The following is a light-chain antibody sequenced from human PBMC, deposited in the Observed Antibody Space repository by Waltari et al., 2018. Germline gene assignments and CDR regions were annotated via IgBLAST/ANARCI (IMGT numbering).Light chain of an antibody. CDR1: SGSVSTNYY. V-gene: IGLV8-61*01. CDR3: LLYMRSGLWV. Sequence: QTVVTQEPSFSVSPGGTVTLTCGLSSGSVSTNYYPSWYQQTPGQTPRTLIYGTHSRSSGVPDRVYGSILGNKAAVTITGAQAEDEADYYWLLYMRSGLWVFGGGTRLTVL. CDR2: GTH. J-gene: IGLJ3*02.